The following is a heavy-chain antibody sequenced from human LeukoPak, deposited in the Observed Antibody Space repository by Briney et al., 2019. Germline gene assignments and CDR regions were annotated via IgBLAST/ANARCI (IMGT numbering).Heavy chain of an antibody. CDR1: GFTFSSYS. Sequence: GGSLRLSCAASGFTFSSYSMNWVRQAPGKGLEWVSSISSSSSYIYYADSVKGRFTISRDNAKNSLYLQMNSLRAEDTAVYYCARDMGYCSSTSCYESWFDPWGQGTLVTVSS. CDR3: ARDMGYCSSTSCYESWFDP. CDR2: ISSSSSYI. J-gene: IGHJ5*02. V-gene: IGHV3-21*01. D-gene: IGHD2-2*01.